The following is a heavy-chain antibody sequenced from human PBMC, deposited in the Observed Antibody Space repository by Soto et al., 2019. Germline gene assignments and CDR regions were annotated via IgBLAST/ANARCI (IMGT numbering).Heavy chain of an antibody. V-gene: IGHV4-30-4*01. CDR2: IYHSGST. CDR1: GGSVSSGDYY. J-gene: IGHJ4*02. D-gene: IGHD3-16*01. Sequence: QVQLQESGPGLVKPSQTLSLTCAVSGGSVSSGDYYWTWIRQPPGKGLEWIGYIYHSGSTYYNPSHTSRLTISLDTSQNQFSLKLSSVNAADTAVYYCSRKSGSAYYFDFWGQGTLVTVSS. CDR3: SRKSGSAYYFDF.